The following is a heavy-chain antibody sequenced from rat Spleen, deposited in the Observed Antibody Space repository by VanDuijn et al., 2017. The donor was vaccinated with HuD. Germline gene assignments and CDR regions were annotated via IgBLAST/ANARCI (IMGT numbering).Heavy chain of an antibody. J-gene: IGHJ2*01. CDR3: ARHPLTTVAPYYFDY. CDR1: GYSITSNY. V-gene: IGHV3-1*01. Sequence: EVQLQESGPGLVKPSQSLSLTCSVTGYSITSNYWGWIRKFPGNKMEWIGHISYSGSTSYNPSLKSRISITLDTSKNQFFLQLNSVTTEDTATYYCARHPLTTVAPYYFDYWGQGVMVTVSS. D-gene: IGHD1-8*01. CDR2: ISYSGST.